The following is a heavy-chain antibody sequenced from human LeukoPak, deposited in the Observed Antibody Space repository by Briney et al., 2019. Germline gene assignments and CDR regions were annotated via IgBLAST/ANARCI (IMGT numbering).Heavy chain of an antibody. D-gene: IGHD2-8*01. V-gene: IGHV4-38-2*02. CDR2: IYYNGIT. CDR1: GYSISSGYY. Sequence: SETLSLTCTVSGYSISSGYYWGWIRQPPGKGLEWIGNIYYNGITYYNPSLKSRVTISLDTSKNQFSLKLSSVTAADTAVYYCATENGFNDYWGQGTLVTVSS. J-gene: IGHJ4*02. CDR3: ATENGFNDY.